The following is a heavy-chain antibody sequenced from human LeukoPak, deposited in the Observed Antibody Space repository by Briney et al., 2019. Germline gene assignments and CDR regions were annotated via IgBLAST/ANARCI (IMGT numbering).Heavy chain of an antibody. CDR1: GFTFSSYG. V-gene: IGHV3-33*06. J-gene: IGHJ6*03. CDR3: AKDLGDYYYYMDV. CDR2: IWYDGSNK. Sequence: GGSLRLSCAASGFTFSSYGMHWVRQAPGKGLEWVAVIWYDGSNKYYADPVKGRFTISRDNPKNTLYLQMNSLRAEDTAVYYCAKDLGDYYYYMDVWGKGTTVTVSS.